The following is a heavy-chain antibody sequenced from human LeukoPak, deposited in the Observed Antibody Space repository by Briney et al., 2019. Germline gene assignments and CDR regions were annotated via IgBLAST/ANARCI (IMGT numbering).Heavy chain of an antibody. J-gene: IGHJ4*02. CDR3: TRGYGSSWFDY. V-gene: IGHV1-2*02. CDR1: GCTFTGYY. D-gene: IGHD6-13*01. CDR2: INPNSGGT. Sequence: ASVKVSCKASGCTFTGYYMHWVRQAPGQGLEWMGWINPNSGGTNYAQKFQGRVTMTRDTSITTAYMELSSLRSDDTAVYYCTRGYGSSWFDYWGQGTLVTVSS.